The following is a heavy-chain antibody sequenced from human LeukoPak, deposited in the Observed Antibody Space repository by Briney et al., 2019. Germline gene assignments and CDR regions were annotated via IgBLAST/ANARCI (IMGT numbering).Heavy chain of an antibody. J-gene: IGHJ4*02. CDR1: GFTFSDYW. Sequence: PGGSLRLSCAASGFTFSDYWMSWVRQAPGKGLESVANINQDGSETYYVDSVEGRFTISRDNAKNSLFLQMSSLRAEDTAVYFCSGDPGDYWGQGTLVTVSS. V-gene: IGHV3-7*04. CDR3: SGDPGDY. CDR2: INQDGSET. D-gene: IGHD7-27*01.